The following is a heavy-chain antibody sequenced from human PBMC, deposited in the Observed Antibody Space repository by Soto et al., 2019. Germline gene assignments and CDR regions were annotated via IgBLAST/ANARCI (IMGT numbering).Heavy chain of an antibody. J-gene: IGHJ4*02. Sequence: SVKVSCKASGGTFSSYAISWVRQAPGQGLGWMGGIIPIFGTANYAQKFQGRVTITADESTSTAYMELSSLRSEDTAVYYCARERYYYDSSGYYYFDYWGQGTLVTVSS. D-gene: IGHD3-22*01. V-gene: IGHV1-69*13. CDR1: GGTFSSYA. CDR3: ARERYYYDSSGYYYFDY. CDR2: IIPIFGTA.